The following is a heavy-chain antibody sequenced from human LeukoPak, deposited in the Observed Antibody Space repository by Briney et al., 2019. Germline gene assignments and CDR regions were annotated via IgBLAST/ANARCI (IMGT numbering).Heavy chain of an antibody. CDR2: INHSGSP. Sequence: SETVSLTCAVYGGSFSGYYWSWIRQPPGKGLEWIGEINHSGSPNYNPSLKSRVTISIDTSKNQFSLKLSPVTAADTAVYYCARRIKGASNWYFDYWGQGTLVTVSS. D-gene: IGHD6-13*01. CDR1: GGSFSGYY. J-gene: IGHJ4*02. CDR3: ARRIKGASNWYFDY. V-gene: IGHV4-34*01.